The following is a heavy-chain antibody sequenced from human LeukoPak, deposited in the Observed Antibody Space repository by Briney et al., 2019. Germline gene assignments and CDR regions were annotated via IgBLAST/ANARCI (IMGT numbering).Heavy chain of an antibody. CDR1: GFTVSSNY. J-gene: IGHJ4*02. CDR3: ARGYSSSSGKALDY. D-gene: IGHD6-6*01. V-gene: IGHV3-48*02. Sequence: PGGSLRLSCAASGFTVSSNYMSWVRQAPGKGLEWVSYISSSSSTIYYADSVKGRFTISRDNAKNSLHLQMNTLRDEDTAVYYCARGYSSSSGKALDYWGQGTLVTVSS. CDR2: ISSSSSTI.